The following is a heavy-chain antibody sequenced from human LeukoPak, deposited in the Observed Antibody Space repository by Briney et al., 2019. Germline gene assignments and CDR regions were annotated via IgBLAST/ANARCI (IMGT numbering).Heavy chain of an antibody. Sequence: PGGSLKLSCAASGFTFSGSAMHWVRQASGKGLEWVGRIRSKANSYATAYAASVKGRFTISRDDSKNTAYLQMNSLKTEDTAVYYCTIRGGSTLVDYWGQGTLVTVSS. CDR3: TIRGGSTLVDY. D-gene: IGHD2-15*01. CDR2: IRSKANSYAT. CDR1: GFTFSGSA. V-gene: IGHV3-73*01. J-gene: IGHJ4*02.